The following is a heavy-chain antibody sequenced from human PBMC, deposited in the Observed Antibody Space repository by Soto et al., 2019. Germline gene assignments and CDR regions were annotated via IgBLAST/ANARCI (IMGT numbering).Heavy chain of an antibody. V-gene: IGHV3-21*01. CDR2: ISSSSSYI. D-gene: IGHD2-2*01. J-gene: IGHJ4*02. CDR3: ARDVNQDIVVVPAASDY. Sequence: EVQLVESGGGLVKPGGSLRLFCAASGFTFSSYSMNWVRQAPGKGLEWVSSISSSSSYIYYADSVKGRFTISRDNAKNSLYLQMNSLRAEDTAVYYCARDVNQDIVVVPAASDYWGQGTLVTVSS. CDR1: GFTFSSYS.